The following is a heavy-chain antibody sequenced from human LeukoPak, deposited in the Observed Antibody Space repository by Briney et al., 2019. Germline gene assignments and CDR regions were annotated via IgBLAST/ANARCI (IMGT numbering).Heavy chain of an antibody. Sequence: GGSLRLSCAAPGFTFSSCAMSWVRQAPGKGLEWVSAISGSGGSTYYADSVKGRFTISSDNSKNTLYLQMNSLRAEDTAVYYCAKDRHYYDSSGYYYVGGEFDYWGQGTLVTVSS. D-gene: IGHD3-22*01. CDR3: AKDRHYYDSSGYYYVGGEFDY. J-gene: IGHJ4*02. V-gene: IGHV3-23*01. CDR2: ISGSGGST. CDR1: GFTFSSCA.